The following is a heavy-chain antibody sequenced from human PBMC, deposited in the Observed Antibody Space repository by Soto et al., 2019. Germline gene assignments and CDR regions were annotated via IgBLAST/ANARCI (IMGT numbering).Heavy chain of an antibody. CDR3: AKFKGGVNDGLDI. Sequence: EVQLLESGGGLVQPGGSLRLSCAPSGFTFRNYAMTWVRQAPGKGLEWVSGISSSGDNTYYPSSVRGRFTISRDNSKDTLFLQMSSLRAEDTATYYCAKFKGGVNDGLDIWGQGTMVTVSS. D-gene: IGHD6-25*01. CDR1: GFTFRNYA. V-gene: IGHV3-23*01. J-gene: IGHJ3*02. CDR2: ISSSGDNT.